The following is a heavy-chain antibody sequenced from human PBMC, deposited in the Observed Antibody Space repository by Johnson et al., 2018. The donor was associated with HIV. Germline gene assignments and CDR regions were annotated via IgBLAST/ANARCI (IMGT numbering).Heavy chain of an antibody. Sequence: VQLVESGGGLVQPGGSLRLSCAAPGFTFSSYGMNWVRQVPGQGLEWVSGINWNGGSTSHADSMKGRFPISRDNAKNSLYLQMNSLRASATAVYYCAIDYTGSRCSFDAFDVW. CDR2: INWNGGST. CDR1: GFTFSSYG. CDR3: AIDYTGSRCSFDAFDV. J-gene: IGHJ3*01. V-gene: IGHV3-20*04. D-gene: IGHD6-13*01.